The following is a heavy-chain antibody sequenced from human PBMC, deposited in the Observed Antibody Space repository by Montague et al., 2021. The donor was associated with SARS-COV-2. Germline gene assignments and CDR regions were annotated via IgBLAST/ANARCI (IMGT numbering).Heavy chain of an antibody. V-gene: IGHV2-5*02. Sequence: PPLVKPTQTLTLTCTVSGFSLSTTGVAVGWIRQPPGKAPEWLALIYWDDDTRYSPSLESRLSITKDTSKDQVVLTMTNMDPVDTATYYCAHRVGDTGYDNWFDPWGQGIPVMVSS. CDR2: IYWDDDT. CDR3: AHRVGDTGYDNWFDP. CDR1: GFSLSTTGVA. D-gene: IGHD5-12*01. J-gene: IGHJ5*02.